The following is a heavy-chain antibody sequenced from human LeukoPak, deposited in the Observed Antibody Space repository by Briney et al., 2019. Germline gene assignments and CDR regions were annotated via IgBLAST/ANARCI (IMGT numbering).Heavy chain of an antibody. J-gene: IGHJ4*02. CDR3: ARGATVVTSKGFDY. CDR1: GGSISSSSYY. V-gene: IGHV4-39*07. Sequence: SETLSLTCTVSGGSISSSSYYWGWIRQPPGKGLEWIGSIYYSGSTYYNPSLKSRVTISVDTSKNQFSLKLSSVTAADTAVYYCARGATVVTSKGFDYWGQGTLVTVSS. D-gene: IGHD4-23*01. CDR2: IYYSGST.